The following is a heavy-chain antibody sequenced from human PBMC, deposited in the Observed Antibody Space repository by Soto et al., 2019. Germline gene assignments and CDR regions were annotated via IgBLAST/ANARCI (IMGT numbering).Heavy chain of an antibody. CDR2: IKEDGSEI. Sequence: EVQMVESGGGLVQPGGSLRLSCAASGFTFSRYWMYWFRQAPGKGLEWVANIKEDGSEINYVDSVKGRFTISRDNAKNSLYLQMNSLRVEDTAVYYCASSLLRGQGTLVTVSS. J-gene: IGHJ4*02. CDR1: GFTFSRYW. CDR3: ASSLL. V-gene: IGHV3-7*01.